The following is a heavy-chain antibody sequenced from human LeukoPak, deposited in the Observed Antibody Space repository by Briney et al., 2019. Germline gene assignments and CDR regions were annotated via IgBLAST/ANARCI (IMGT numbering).Heavy chain of an antibody. CDR3: ARGMGYYYDSSGYGFDY. V-gene: IGHV4-59*01. CDR2: IYYSGST. CDR1: GGSISSYY. D-gene: IGHD3-22*01. J-gene: IGHJ4*02. Sequence: SETLSLTCTVSGGSISSYYWSWIRQPPGRGLEWIGYIYYSGSTNYNPSLKSRVTISVDTSKNQFSLKLSSVTAADTAVYYCARGMGYYYDSSGYGFDYWGQGTLVTVSS.